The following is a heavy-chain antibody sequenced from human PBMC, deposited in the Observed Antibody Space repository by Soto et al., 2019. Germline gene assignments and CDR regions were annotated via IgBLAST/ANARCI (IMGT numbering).Heavy chain of an antibody. V-gene: IGHV3-30*03. CDR2: ISYDGNNK. CDR3: ARDSRGIRITIFGVVTSGFDY. J-gene: IGHJ4*02. Sequence: PGGSLRLSCAASGFSFSNYGIHWVRQAPGKGPEWVAVISYDGNNKYYADSVKGRFTISRDNSKNTLDLQMSSLRVEDTAVYYCARDSRGIRITIFGVVTSGFDYWGQGTLVTVSS. CDR1: GFSFSNYG. D-gene: IGHD3-3*01.